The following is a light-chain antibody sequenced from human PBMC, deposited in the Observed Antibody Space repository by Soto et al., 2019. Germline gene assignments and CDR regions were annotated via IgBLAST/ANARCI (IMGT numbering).Light chain of an antibody. Sequence: VLTQSPATLSVSPGERATLSCRASQSVATNLAWYQQRPGQAPRLLIYGASKRATGVPARVSASGSGTAFTLTITSRQSDDFGVYYCQQYADWPTTFGQGTKVDIK. V-gene: IGKV3-15*01. J-gene: IGKJ1*01. CDR1: QSVATN. CDR2: GAS. CDR3: QQYADWPTT.